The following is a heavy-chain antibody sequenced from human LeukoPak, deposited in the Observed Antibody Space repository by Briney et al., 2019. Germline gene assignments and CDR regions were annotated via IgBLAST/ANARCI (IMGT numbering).Heavy chain of an antibody. D-gene: IGHD5-18*01. V-gene: IGHV1-24*01. Sequence: GASVKVSCKVSGYTLTELSMHWVRQAPGKGLVWMGGFDTEDGETIYAQKFQGRVTMTEDTSTDTAYMELSSLRSEDTAVYYCATGYSYGSYYFDYWGQGTLVTVSS. CDR3: ATGYSYGSYYFDY. CDR1: GYTLTELS. CDR2: FDTEDGET. J-gene: IGHJ4*02.